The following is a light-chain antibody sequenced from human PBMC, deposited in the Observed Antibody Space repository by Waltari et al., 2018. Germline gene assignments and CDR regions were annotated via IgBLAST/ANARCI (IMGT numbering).Light chain of an antibody. V-gene: IGLV1-47*01. CDR3: ATWDGSLTAWV. Sequence: QSVLTQPPSASGTPGQRVTISCSGSTSNIGRNYVYWYQQFPGTAPKLLVYRNNGRPSGVPERISGSKSGTSAALAISGLRSEDEADYYCATWDGSLTAWVFGGGTKVTVL. J-gene: IGLJ3*02. CDR2: RNN. CDR1: TSNIGRNY.